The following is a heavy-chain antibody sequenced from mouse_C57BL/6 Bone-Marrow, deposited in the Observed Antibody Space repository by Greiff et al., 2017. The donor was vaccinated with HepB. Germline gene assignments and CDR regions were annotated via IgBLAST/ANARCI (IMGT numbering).Heavy chain of an antibody. Sequence: EVMLVESGEGLVKPGGSLKLSCAASGFTFSSYAMSWVRQTPEKRLEWVATISDGGSYTYYPDNVKGRFTISRDNAKNNLYLQMSHLKSEDTAMYYCARDWAAQASYAMDYWGQGTSVTVSS. D-gene: IGHD3-2*02. CDR2: ISDGGSYT. CDR1: GFTFSSYA. CDR3: ARDWAAQASYAMDY. V-gene: IGHV5-4*01. J-gene: IGHJ4*01.